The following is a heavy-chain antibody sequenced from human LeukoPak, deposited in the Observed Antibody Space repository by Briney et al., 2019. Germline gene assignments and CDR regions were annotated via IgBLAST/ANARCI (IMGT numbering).Heavy chain of an antibody. CDR1: GFTFSSYG. D-gene: IGHD3-10*01. CDR2: IWYDGSNK. CDR3: ARAAMVRVADAFDI. J-gene: IGHJ3*02. V-gene: IGHV3-33*01. Sequence: GRSLRLSCAASGFTFSSYGMHGVRQAPGKGLEWVAVIWYDGSNKYYADSVKGRFTISRDNSKKTLYLQMNGLRAEDTAVYYCARAAMVRVADAFDIWGQGTMVTVSS.